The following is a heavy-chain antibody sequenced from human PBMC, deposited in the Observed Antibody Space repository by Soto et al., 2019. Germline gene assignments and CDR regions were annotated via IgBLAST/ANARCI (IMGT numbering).Heavy chain of an antibody. J-gene: IGHJ3*01. Sequence: QVHLIQSGAEVKKPGSSVKVSCKAAGGTFNTYTLFWVRQAPGHGLEWMGRSIPMLPVTNSAQKFQGRLTLTAHKSTGTAFMELTSLTSDDTAVYSSIGSWSAETFDVWGQGTMVTVSS. D-gene: IGHD2-2*01. CDR2: SIPMLPVT. CDR1: GGTFNTYT. V-gene: IGHV1-69*02. CDR3: IGSWSAETFDV.